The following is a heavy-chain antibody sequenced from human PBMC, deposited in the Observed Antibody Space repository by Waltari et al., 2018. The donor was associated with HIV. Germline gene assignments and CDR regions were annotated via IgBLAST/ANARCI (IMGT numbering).Heavy chain of an antibody. J-gene: IGHJ3*02. D-gene: IGHD3-10*01. CDR2: IYYSRGT. Sequence: QVQLQESGPGQVKPSETLSLSCTVSGDSISSYSWSWFRQPPGKGLGWIGYIYYSRGTNYHPSLESRVTLSVDTSQSQFSLRLSSVTAADTAVYYCARSWFGESGPRGAFDIWGQGTMVTVSS. CDR1: GDSISSYS. V-gene: IGHV4-59*01. CDR3: ARSWFGESGPRGAFDI.